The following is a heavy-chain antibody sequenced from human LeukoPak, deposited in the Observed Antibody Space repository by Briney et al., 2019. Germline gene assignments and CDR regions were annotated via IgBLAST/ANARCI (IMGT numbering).Heavy chain of an antibody. CDR3: ARGDGGPYYDFWSGYPDNWFDP. J-gene: IGHJ5*02. CDR2: IYYSGST. Sequence: SSETLSLTCTVSGGSISSYYWSWIRQPPGKGLEWIGYIYYSGSTNYNPSLKSRVTISVDTSKNQFSLKPSSVTAADTAVYYCARGDGGPYYDFWSGYPDNWFDPWGQGTLVTVSS. CDR1: GGSISSYY. V-gene: IGHV4-59*01. D-gene: IGHD3-3*01.